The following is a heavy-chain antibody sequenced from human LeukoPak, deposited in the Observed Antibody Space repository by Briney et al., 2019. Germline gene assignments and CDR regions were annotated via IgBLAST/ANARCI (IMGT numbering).Heavy chain of an antibody. J-gene: IGHJ3*02. Sequence: GGSLRLSCTASGFTFSRYWMTWVRQAPGQGLEWVANIKQDGSEIHYVDSVKGRFSISRDDAKNSTYLQMDSLRGEDTAVYYCARDVARSWLDALDICGEGRMVTVSS. D-gene: IGHD6-13*01. CDR1: GFTFSRYW. CDR2: IKQDGSEI. CDR3: ARDVARSWLDALDI. V-gene: IGHV3-7*04.